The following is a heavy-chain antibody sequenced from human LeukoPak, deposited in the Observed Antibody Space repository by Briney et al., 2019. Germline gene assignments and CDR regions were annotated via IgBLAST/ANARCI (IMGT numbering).Heavy chain of an antibody. CDR1: GFTFSSYG. J-gene: IGHJ4*02. D-gene: IGHD2-2*01. V-gene: IGHV3-33*01. Sequence: PGGSLRLSCAASGFTFSSYGMHWVRQAPGKGLEWVAVIWYDGSNKYYADSVKGRFTTSRDNSKNTLYLQMNSLRAEDTAVYYCARDRSGVVVPAAPFDYWGQGTLVTVSS. CDR2: IWYDGSNK. CDR3: ARDRSGVVVPAAPFDY.